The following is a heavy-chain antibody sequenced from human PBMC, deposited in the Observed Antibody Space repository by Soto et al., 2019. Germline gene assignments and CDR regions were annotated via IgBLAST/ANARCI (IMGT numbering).Heavy chain of an antibody. CDR3: ARRGILTGYYRNEYYYYMDF. V-gene: IGHV1-18*01. CDR2: ISAYNGNT. J-gene: IGHJ6*03. Sequence: ASVKVSCKASGYTFTSYGISWVRQAPGQGLEWMGWISAYNGNTNYAQKLQGRVTMTTDTSTSTAYMELRSLRSDDTAVYYCARRGILTGYYRNEYYYYMDFWGKGTTVTVSS. D-gene: IGHD3-9*01. CDR1: GYTFTSYG.